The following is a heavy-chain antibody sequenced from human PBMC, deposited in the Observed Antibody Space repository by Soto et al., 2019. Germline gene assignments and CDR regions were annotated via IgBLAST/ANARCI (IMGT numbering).Heavy chain of an antibody. Sequence: SLRLSCAASGFTFSSYGMHWVRQAPGKGLEWVAVISYDGSNKYYADSVKGRFTISRDNSKNTLYLQMNSLRAEDTAVYYCAKAGCGGDCSNEYFQHWGQGTLVTVSS. D-gene: IGHD2-21*02. CDR3: AKAGCGGDCSNEYFQH. CDR1: GFTFSSYG. J-gene: IGHJ1*01. CDR2: ISYDGSNK. V-gene: IGHV3-30*18.